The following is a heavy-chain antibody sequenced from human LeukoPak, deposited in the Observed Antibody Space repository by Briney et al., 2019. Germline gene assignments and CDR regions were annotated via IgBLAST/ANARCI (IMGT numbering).Heavy chain of an antibody. CDR1: GGSISSGGYY. V-gene: IGHV4-31*03. Sequence: SETLSLTCTVSGGSISSGGYYWSWIRQHPGKGLEWIGYIYYSGSTYYNPSHKSRVTISVDTSKNQFSLKLSSVTAADTAVYYCARLWGQQLAYFDYWGQGTLVTVSS. D-gene: IGHD6-13*01. CDR2: IYYSGST. CDR3: ARLWGQQLAYFDY. J-gene: IGHJ4*02.